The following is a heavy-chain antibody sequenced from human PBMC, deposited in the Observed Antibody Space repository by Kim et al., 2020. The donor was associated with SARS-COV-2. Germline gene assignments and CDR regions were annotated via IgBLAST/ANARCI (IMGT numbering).Heavy chain of an antibody. CDR3: ARVEFTLTRGVISFDY. CDR1: GFTFSSYS. Sequence: GGSLRLSCAASGFTFSSYSMTWVRQAPGKGLEWVSYISSSSGMVYYADSVKGRFTISRDNAKHSLYLQMNSLRDEDTAVYYCARVEFTLTRGVISFDYWGQGTLVSVSS. V-gene: IGHV3-48*02. J-gene: IGHJ4*02. CDR2: ISSSSGMV. D-gene: IGHD3-10*01.